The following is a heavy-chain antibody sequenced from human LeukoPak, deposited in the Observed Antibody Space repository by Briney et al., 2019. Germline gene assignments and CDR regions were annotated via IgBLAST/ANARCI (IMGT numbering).Heavy chain of an antibody. CDR2: IYTSGST. CDR3: ARGIGYSSRFDY. Sequence: PSETLSLTCTVSGGSISNYYWNWVRQPVGKGLEWIGRIYTSGSTNYSPSLKSRVTISVDKSQSQFSLKLSSVTAADTAMYYCARGIGYSSRFDYWGQGTLVTVSS. D-gene: IGHD6-13*01. V-gene: IGHV4-4*07. CDR1: GGSISNYY. J-gene: IGHJ4*02.